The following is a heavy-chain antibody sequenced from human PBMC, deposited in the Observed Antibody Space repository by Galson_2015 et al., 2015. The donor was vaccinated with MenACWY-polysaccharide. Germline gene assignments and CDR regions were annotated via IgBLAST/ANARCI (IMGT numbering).Heavy chain of an antibody. Sequence: SLRLSCAASGLNFSILVMTWVRQGPGKGLEWVSAISPGSETAYYSDSVEGRFTISRDNSKDTLHLQMDSLRAEDTAVYYCVKGGWDDNWGQGTLVTVSS. D-gene: IGHD1-26*01. CDR3: VKGGWDDN. CDR2: ISPGSETA. V-gene: IGHV3-23*01. CDR1: GLNFSILV. J-gene: IGHJ4*02.